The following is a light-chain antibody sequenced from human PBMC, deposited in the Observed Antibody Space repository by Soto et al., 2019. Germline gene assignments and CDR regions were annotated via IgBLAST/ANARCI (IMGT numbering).Light chain of an antibody. J-gene: IGKJ1*01. CDR1: QSVSNNY. Sequence: EIVLTQSPGTLSLSPGERATLSCRASQSVSNNYLAWYQQKPGQAPRLLIYGASNRATGIPERFSGSGSGTDFTLTISILEAEDFAVYYCQQYGSSGTFGQATKVEIK. CDR3: QQYGSSGT. V-gene: IGKV3-20*01. CDR2: GAS.